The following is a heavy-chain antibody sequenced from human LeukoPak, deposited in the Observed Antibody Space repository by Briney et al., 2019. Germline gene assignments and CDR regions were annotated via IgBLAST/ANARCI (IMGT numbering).Heavy chain of an antibody. V-gene: IGHV3-21*01. CDR3: ASTALGYGNFPYDY. Sequence: GGSLRLSCAASGFTFGSYWMNWVRQAPGKGLEWVSSISSSSSYIYYADSVKGRFTISRDNAKNSLYLQMNSLRAEDTAVYYCASTALGYGNFPYDYWGQGTLVTVSS. J-gene: IGHJ4*02. CDR2: ISSSSSYI. D-gene: IGHD4-23*01. CDR1: GFTFGSYW.